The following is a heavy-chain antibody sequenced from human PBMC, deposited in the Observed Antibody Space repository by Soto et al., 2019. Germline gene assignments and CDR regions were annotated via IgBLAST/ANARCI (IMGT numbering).Heavy chain of an antibody. Sequence: ASVKVSCKASGDIFTNHAINWVRQAPGQGLEWMGRISPMFDTTNYAQDFQDRVTITADESTTFVYLELNSLKSEDTAVYFCATSSSVAAAGYFKYWGQGTLVTVPS. CDR2: ISPMFDTT. D-gene: IGHD6-13*01. V-gene: IGHV1-69*13. J-gene: IGHJ4*02. CDR1: GDIFTNHA. CDR3: ATSSSVAAAGYFKY.